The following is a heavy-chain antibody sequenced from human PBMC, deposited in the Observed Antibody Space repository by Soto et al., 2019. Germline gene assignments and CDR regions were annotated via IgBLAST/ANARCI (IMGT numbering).Heavy chain of an antibody. CDR3: AKDGIAVAGDVWFDP. Sequence: GGSLRLSCTVSGFTFSNYAMSWVRQAPGRGLEWVSGISGSGGSTYYADSVKGRFTISRDNSKNTLYLQMNSLRGEDTAVHYCAKDGIAVAGDVWFDPWGQGTPVTVSS. CDR2: ISGSGGST. V-gene: IGHV3-23*01. CDR1: GFTFSNYA. J-gene: IGHJ5*02. D-gene: IGHD6-19*01.